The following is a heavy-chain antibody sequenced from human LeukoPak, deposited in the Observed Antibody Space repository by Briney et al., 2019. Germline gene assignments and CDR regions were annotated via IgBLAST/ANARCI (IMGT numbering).Heavy chain of an antibody. J-gene: IGHJ5*02. Sequence: ASVKVSCKTSGYTFTNYDINWMRQATAQGLEWMGWMNPNSGNTGYAQKFQGRVTMTRNTSISTAYMELSSLRSEDTAVYYCARPHCSSTDCHPPEWFDPWGQGTLVTVSS. CDR1: GYTFTNYD. CDR3: ARPHCSSTDCHPPEWFDP. CDR2: MNPNSGNT. V-gene: IGHV1-8*01. D-gene: IGHD2-2*01.